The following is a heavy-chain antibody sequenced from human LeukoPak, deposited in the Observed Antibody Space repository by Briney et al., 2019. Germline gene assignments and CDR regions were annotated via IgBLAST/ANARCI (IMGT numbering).Heavy chain of an antibody. Sequence: PSQTLSLTRTVSGVSISSGDYYWRWLRQPPGRGLEWIGYIYYSGSTYYNPSLKSRVTISVDTSKNQFSLKLSSVTAADTAVYYCARVYCSGGSCYSGGWSNFDYWGQGTLVTVSS. CDR2: IYYSGST. J-gene: IGHJ4*02. V-gene: IGHV4-30-4*01. D-gene: IGHD2-15*01. CDR3: ARVYCSGGSCYSGGWSNFDY. CDR1: GVSISSGDYY.